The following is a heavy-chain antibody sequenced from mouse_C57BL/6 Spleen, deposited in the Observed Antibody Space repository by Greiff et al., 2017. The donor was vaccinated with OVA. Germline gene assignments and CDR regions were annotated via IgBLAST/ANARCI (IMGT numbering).Heavy chain of an antibody. CDR2: INPNNGGT. D-gene: IGHD1-1*02. CDR1: GYTFTDYY. Sequence: VQLQQSGPELVKPGASVKISCKASGYTFTDYYMNWVKQSHGKSLEWIGDINPNNGGTSYNQKFKGKATLTVDKSSSTAYMELRSLTSEDSAVYYCARGGWGFDDWGQGTTLTVSS. V-gene: IGHV1-26*01. CDR3: ARGGWGFDD. J-gene: IGHJ2*01.